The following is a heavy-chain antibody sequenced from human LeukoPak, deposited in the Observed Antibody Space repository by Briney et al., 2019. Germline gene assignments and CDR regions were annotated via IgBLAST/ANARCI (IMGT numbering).Heavy chain of an antibody. D-gene: IGHD6-19*01. V-gene: IGHV3-15*01. CDR2: IKSKTDGGTT. CDR3: TTDSSGWYPPLWY. J-gene: IGHJ4*02. Sequence: GGSLRLSCAASGCTFSNAWMSGVRQAPGKGLEWVGRIKSKTDGGTTEYAAPVKGRFTISRDDSKNTLYLQMNSLKTEDTAVYYCTTDSSGWYPPLWYWGQGTLVSVSS. CDR1: GCTFSNAW.